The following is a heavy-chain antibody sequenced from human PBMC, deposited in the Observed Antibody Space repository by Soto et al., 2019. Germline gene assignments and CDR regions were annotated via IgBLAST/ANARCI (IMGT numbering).Heavy chain of an antibody. J-gene: IGHJ4*02. Sequence: QITLKESGPTLVKPTQTLTLTCSFSGLSLSTTGVGVGWIRQSPGKALEWLAIIYWDNDKRYSPSLKSRVTITKDTSKNQVGLTVTNMNPVDTGTYYCARSLWFGELHWGQGDLVTVSS. CDR1: GLSLSTTGVG. CDR2: IYWDNDK. D-gene: IGHD3-10*01. V-gene: IGHV2-5*02. CDR3: ARSLWFGELH.